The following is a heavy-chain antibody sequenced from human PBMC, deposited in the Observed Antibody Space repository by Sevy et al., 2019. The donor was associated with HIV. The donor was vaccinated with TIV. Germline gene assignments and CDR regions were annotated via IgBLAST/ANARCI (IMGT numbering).Heavy chain of an antibody. J-gene: IGHJ4*02. V-gene: IGHV1-18*01. CDR1: GYTFTTYP. CDR3: ARDSDGSGHYYADYFDY. Sequence: ASVKVSCKASGYTFTTYPIGWVRQAPGQGLECMGWISTYSGETRDAQKFQGRATMTTDTSTSTAYLELRSLRSDDTAVYYCARDSDGSGHYYADYFDYWGQGTLVTVSS. CDR2: ISTYSGET. D-gene: IGHD3-22*01.